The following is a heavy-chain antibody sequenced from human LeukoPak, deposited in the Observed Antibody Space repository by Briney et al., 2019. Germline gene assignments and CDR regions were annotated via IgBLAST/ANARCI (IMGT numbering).Heavy chain of an antibody. V-gene: IGHV4-34*01. CDR1: GGSFSGYY. D-gene: IGHD2-2*01. J-gene: IGHJ4*02. CDR2: INYSGST. Sequence: SETLSLTCAVYGGSFSGYYWSWIRQPPGKGLEWIGEINYSGSTNYNPSLKSRVTISVDTSKNQFSLKLSSVTAADTAVYYCELFVVVVPAANYRRGVVDNTADYWGQGTLVTVSS. CDR3: ELFVVVVPAANYRRGVVDNTADY.